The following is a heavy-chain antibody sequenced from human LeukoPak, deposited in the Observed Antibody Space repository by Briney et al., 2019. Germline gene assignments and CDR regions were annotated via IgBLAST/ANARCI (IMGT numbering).Heavy chain of an antibody. CDR3: ARGGAYSYGLTY. CDR1: EGTFSSYA. J-gene: IGHJ4*02. Sequence: VASVKVSCKASEGTFSSYAISWVRQAPGQGLEWMGIINPSGGSTSYAQKFQGRVTMTRDTSTSTVYMELSSLRSEDTAVYYCARGGAYSYGLTYWGQGTLVTVSS. D-gene: IGHD5-18*01. CDR2: INPSGGST. V-gene: IGHV1-46*01.